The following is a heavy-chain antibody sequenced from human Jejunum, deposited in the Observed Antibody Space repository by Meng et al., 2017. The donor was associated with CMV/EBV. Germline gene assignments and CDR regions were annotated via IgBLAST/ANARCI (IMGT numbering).Heavy chain of an antibody. CDR1: GCAFTAVA. V-gene: IGHV3-23*05. CDR2: VYYGRAT. J-gene: IGHJ3*02. CDR3: AKGLNSGSLYNAFDI. D-gene: IGHD3-22*01. Sequence: GCAFTAVAMGWVRQAPGKGLEWVSGVYYGRATYYADSVKGRFTISRDTSMDTLYLQLNDLRVEDTAVYYCAKGLNSGSLYNAFDILGQGTMVTVSS.